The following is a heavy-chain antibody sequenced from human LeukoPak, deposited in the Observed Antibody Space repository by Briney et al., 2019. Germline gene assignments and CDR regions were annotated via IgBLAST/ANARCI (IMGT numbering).Heavy chain of an antibody. CDR2: INHSGST. CDR3: ARGEGARDGYNYAGPFYFDY. J-gene: IGHJ4*01. D-gene: IGHD5-24*01. V-gene: IGHV4-34*01. Sequence: SETLSLTCAVYGGPFSDYYWSWIRQPPGKGLEWIGKINHSGSTNYSPSLKSRVTISIDTSKNQFSLKLNSMTAADTAVYYCARGEGARDGYNYAGPFYFDYWGHGTLVTVFS. CDR1: GGPFSDYY.